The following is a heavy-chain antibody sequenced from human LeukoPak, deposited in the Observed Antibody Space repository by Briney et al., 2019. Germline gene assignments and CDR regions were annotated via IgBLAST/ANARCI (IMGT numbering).Heavy chain of an antibody. D-gene: IGHD3-10*01. CDR2: INPNSGGT. CDR1: GYTFTGCY. CDR3: ARDRLLWFGEAKTRYYYYGMDV. J-gene: IGHJ6*02. Sequence: ASVKVSCKASGYTFTGCYMHWVRQAPGQGLGWMGWINPNSGGTNYAQKFQGWVTMTRDTSISTAYMELSRLRSDDTAVYYCARDRLLWFGEAKTRYYYYGMDVWGQGTTVTVSS. V-gene: IGHV1-2*04.